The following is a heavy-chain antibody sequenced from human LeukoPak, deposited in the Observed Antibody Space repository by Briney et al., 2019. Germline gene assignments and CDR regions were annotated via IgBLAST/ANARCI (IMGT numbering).Heavy chain of an antibody. CDR1: GFTFSSYW. V-gene: IGHV3-7*01. Sequence: GGSLRLSCTASGFTFSSYWMSWVRQAPGKGLEWVANIRQDGGLKHYVDSVKGRFTISRDNAENSLYLQMNSLRAEDTAVYYCAKDGYGYKDYWGQGTLVTVSS. J-gene: IGHJ4*02. CDR2: IRQDGGLK. D-gene: IGHD5-18*01. CDR3: AKDGYGYKDY.